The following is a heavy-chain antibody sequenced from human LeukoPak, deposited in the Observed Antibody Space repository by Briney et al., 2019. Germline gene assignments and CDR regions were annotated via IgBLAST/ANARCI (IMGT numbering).Heavy chain of an antibody. V-gene: IGHV3-33*06. CDR2: IWYDGSNK. D-gene: IGHD3-9*01. CDR1: GFTFSSYG. CDR3: AKEGYYDILTGYPDY. J-gene: IGHJ4*02. Sequence: PGGSLRLSCAASGFTFSSYGIHWVRQAPGKGLEWVAVIWYDGSNKYYADSVKDRFTISRDNSKNTLYLQMNSLRAEDTAVYYCAKEGYYDILTGYPDYWGQGTLVTVSS.